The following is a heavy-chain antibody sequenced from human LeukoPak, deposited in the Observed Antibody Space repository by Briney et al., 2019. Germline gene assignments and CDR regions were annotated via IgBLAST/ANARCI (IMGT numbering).Heavy chain of an antibody. CDR1: GGSFSGYN. CDR3: ARDLSGSSSFGY. Sequence: SETLSLTCAVYGGSFSGYNWNWIRQPPGKGLEWIGEINHSGSTNYNPSLKSRVTISVDTSQNQFSLKLSSVTAADTAVYYCARDLSGSSSFGYWGQGTLVTVSS. J-gene: IGHJ4*02. V-gene: IGHV4-34*01. D-gene: IGHD6-6*01. CDR2: INHSGST.